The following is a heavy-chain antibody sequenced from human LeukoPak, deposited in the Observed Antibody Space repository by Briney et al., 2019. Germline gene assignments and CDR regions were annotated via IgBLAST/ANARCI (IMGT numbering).Heavy chain of an antibody. D-gene: IGHD2-2*01. Sequence: GGSLRLSCAASGFTFSSYGMHWVRQAPGKGLEWVAFIRYDGSNKYYADSVKGRFTISRDNSKNTLYLQMNSLRAEDTAVYYCAKSFASWPYYYYYYMDVWGKGTTVTISS. CDR2: IRYDGSNK. V-gene: IGHV3-30*02. CDR1: GFTFSSYG. J-gene: IGHJ6*03. CDR3: AKSFASWPYYYYYYMDV.